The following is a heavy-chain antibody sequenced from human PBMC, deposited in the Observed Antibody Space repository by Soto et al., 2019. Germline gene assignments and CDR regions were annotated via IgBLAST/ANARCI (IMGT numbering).Heavy chain of an antibody. Sequence: SETLSLTCAVSGGSISSGGYSWSWIRQPPGKGLEWVGYIYHSGSTYYNPSLKSRVTISVDRSKNQFSLKLSSVTAADTAVYYCAGRVGYCSSTSCHGFWFDPWGQGTLVTVSS. CDR1: GGSISSGGYS. CDR2: IYHSGST. V-gene: IGHV4-30-2*01. CDR3: AGRVGYCSSTSCHGFWFDP. J-gene: IGHJ5*02. D-gene: IGHD2-2*01.